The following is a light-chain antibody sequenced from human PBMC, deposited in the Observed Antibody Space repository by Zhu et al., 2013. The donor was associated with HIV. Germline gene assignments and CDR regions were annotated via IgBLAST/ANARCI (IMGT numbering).Light chain of an antibody. V-gene: IGKV1-13*02. CDR3: QQYGSDLLT. CDR1: QGIGSA. CDR2: DAS. Sequence: AIHLTQSPSSLSASVGDRVTITCRASQGIGSALAWYQQNPGKAPKILIYDASTLESGVPSKFSGSGSGTDFTLAISALQPEDFATYYCQQYGSDLLTFGGGPRW. J-gene: IGKJ4*02.